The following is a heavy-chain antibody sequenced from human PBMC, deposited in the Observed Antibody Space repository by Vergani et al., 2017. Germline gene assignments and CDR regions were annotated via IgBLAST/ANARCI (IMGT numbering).Heavy chain of an antibody. D-gene: IGHD4-17*01. CDR2: IKFPPGEI. V-gene: IGHV3-21*06. Sequence: EAYLVQSGGGLVTPGGSLRLSCAASGFNFPSFTMNWVRQAPGRGLEWISSIKFPPGEIFYADSVKGRFTISRDNVKNVLFLQMENLRAADTDVYFCARDITASVKSPPHPDWFDPWGQGSLVTVSS. CDR1: GFNFPSFT. J-gene: IGHJ5*02. CDR3: ARDITASVKSPPHPDWFDP.